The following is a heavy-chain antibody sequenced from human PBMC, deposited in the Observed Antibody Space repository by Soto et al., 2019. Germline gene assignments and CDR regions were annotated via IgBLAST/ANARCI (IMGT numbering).Heavy chain of an antibody. V-gene: IGHV1-3*01. Sequence: QVHLVQSGAEVKEPGASVRLSCRTSGYNFANNAMQWVRQASGQTFEWLGWTNGGNDDTRYSPKFKTRVTVSTDTSSHTFYMKMSSLTPEDTSFSSRGRGGSVLMGWLHYWAAGHVWAQGTTVTASS. CDR3: GRGGSVLMGWLHYWAAGHV. CDR2: TNGGNDDT. CDR1: GYNFANNA. D-gene: IGHD3-3*01. J-gene: IGHJ6*02.